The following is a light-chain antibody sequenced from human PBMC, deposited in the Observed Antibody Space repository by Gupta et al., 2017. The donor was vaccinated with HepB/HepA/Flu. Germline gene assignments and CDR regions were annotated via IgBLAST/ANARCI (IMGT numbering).Light chain of an antibody. J-gene: IGKJ2*01. CDR2: AAS. V-gene: IGKV1-39*01. Sequence: NQMTKSPSSLSASVGDRVTITCRASQSISSYLNWYQQKPGKAPKLLIDAASSLQSGVPSRFSGSGSGTECTLTISSLQPEDFATYDCQQSYRTPPRFGRGPKLEIK. CDR1: QSISSY. CDR3: QQSYRTPPR.